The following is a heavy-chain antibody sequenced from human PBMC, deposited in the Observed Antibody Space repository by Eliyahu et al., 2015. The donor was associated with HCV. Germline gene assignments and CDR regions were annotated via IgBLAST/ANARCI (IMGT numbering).Heavy chain of an antibody. CDR1: GYTFXSYX. J-gene: IGHJ6*02. D-gene: IGHD5-24*01. V-gene: IGHV1-46*01. Sequence: QVQLVQSGAXXKKPGASVKVSCXASGYTFXSYXXXWVRQAPGQGLVWMGIINPSGGSTSYAQKFQGRVTMTRDTSTSTVYMELSSLRSEDTAVYYCARGXEMPYYYYGMDVWGQGTTVTVSS. CDR3: ARGXEMPYYYYGMDV. CDR2: INPSGGST.